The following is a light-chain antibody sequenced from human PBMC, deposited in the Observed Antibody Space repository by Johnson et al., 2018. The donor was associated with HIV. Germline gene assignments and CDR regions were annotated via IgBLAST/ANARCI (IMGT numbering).Light chain of an antibody. CDR1: SSNIGNNY. CDR2: DNN. V-gene: IGLV1-51*01. J-gene: IGLJ1*01. Sequence: QSVLTQPPSVSAAPGQKVTISCSGSSSNIGNNYVSWYQQLPGTAPKLLIYDNNKRPSGIPDRFSGSKSGTSATLGITGLQTGDEAVYYCVTWDSSLRTGFFGTGTKVTVL. CDR3: VTWDSSLRTGF.